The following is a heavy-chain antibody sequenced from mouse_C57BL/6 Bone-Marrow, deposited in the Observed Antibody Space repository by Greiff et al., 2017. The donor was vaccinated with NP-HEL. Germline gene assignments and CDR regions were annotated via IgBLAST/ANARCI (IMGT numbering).Heavy chain of an antibody. CDR2: FHPYNDDT. CDR3: ASGPFSGRFVY. D-gene: IGHD1-3*01. J-gene: IGHJ2*01. V-gene: IGHV1-47*01. Sequence: VQLQQSGAELVKPGASVKMSCKASGYTFTTYPIEWMKQNHGKSLEWIGNFHPYNDDTKHNEKFKGKATLTVEKSSSIVYLELSRLTSDGPAVYYCASGPFSGRFVYWGQGTTLTVSS. CDR1: GYTFTTYP.